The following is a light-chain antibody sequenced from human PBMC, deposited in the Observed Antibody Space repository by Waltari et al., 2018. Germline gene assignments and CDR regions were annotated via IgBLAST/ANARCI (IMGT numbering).Light chain of an antibody. CDR1: QSVSSRY. V-gene: IGKV3-20*01. CDR3: QQYDDLGVT. J-gene: IGKJ4*01. Sequence: EIVLTQSPSTLSLSPWVRAIISCRASQSVSSRYLAWYQQRPGQAPRLLIFAVSSRATGIPDRFSGSGSGTDFTLTINRLEPEDFAVYYCQQYDDLGVTFGGGTKVEIK. CDR2: AVS.